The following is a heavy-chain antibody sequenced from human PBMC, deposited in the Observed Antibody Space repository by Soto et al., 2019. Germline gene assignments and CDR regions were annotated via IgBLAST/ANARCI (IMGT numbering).Heavy chain of an antibody. V-gene: IGHV3-23*01. CDR2: ISGSGGST. Sequence: EVQLLESGGGLVQPGGSLRLSCAASGFTFSSYVMNWVRQAPGKGLEWVAAISGSGGSTYYGDSVEGRFTVSRDNPKNTLDRQMNSLRAEDTAVYYGARGPRAPPPHDYGMDVWGQGPTVTVSS. CDR1: GFTFSSYV. CDR3: ARGPRAPPPHDYGMDV. J-gene: IGHJ6*02.